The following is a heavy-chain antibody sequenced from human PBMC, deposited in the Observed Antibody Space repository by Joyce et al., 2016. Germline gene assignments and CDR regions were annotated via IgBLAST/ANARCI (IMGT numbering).Heavy chain of an antibody. J-gene: IGHJ4*02. CDR1: RYTFNNSY. V-gene: IGHV1-2*06. D-gene: IGHD3/OR15-3a*01. Sequence: QVQLVKSGPEVRKPVASVKVSCTTSRYTFNNSYLHWVRQAPGQGLEWLGRIKPQSGGTIFPLKLQNRVTLTRDTSINTAYMELSGLKSDDTALYFCAREDSDLSTGYYTRSLDFWGQGTLVTVSS. CDR2: IKPQSGGT. CDR3: AREDSDLSTGYYTRSLDF.